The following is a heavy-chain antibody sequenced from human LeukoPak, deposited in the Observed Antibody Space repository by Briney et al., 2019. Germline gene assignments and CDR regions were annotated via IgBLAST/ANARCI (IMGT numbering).Heavy chain of an antibody. Sequence: SETLSLTCTVSGGSISSYYWSWIRQLAGKGLEWIGRIYTSGSTNYNPSLKSRVTMSVDTSKNQFSLKLSSVTAADTAVYYCARGGHYDILTGYNNWFDPWGQGTLVTVSS. CDR3: ARGGHYDILTGYNNWFDP. CDR2: IYTSGST. D-gene: IGHD3-9*01. V-gene: IGHV4-4*07. CDR1: GGSISSYY. J-gene: IGHJ5*02.